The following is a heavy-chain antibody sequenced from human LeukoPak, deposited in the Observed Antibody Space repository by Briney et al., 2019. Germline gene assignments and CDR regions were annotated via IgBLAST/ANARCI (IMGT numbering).Heavy chain of an antibody. V-gene: IGHV3-23*01. Sequence: SGGSLRLSCAASGFTVSSNYMSWVRQAPGKGLEWVSAISGSDGSTYYADSVKGRFTISRDNSKNTLYLQVNSLRAEDTAVYYCAKEEYSGSLLTLDYWGQGTLVTVSS. CDR2: ISGSDGST. D-gene: IGHD1-26*01. J-gene: IGHJ4*02. CDR1: GFTVSSNY. CDR3: AKEEYSGSLLTLDY.